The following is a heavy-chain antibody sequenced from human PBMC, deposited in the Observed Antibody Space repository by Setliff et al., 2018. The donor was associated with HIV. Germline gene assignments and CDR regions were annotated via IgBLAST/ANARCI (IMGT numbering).Heavy chain of an antibody. J-gene: IGHJ4*02. Sequence: SGPTLVNPTQTLTLACTFSGFSLTTSGVGVGWIRQPPGKALEWLALIFWDDDERYSPSLKSRLTITKDTSKNQVVLTMTNMDPVDTATYYCARRHVPPDYFDYWGQGTLVTVSS. CDR1: GFSLTTSGVG. V-gene: IGHV2-5*02. CDR2: IFWDDDE. CDR3: ARRHVPPDYFDY.